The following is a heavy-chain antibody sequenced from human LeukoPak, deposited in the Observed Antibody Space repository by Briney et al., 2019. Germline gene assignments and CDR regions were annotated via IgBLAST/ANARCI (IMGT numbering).Heavy chain of an antibody. V-gene: IGHV3-53*01. J-gene: IGHJ6*02. D-gene: IGHD3-3*01. CDR1: GFTVSNNY. CDR2: IYSGGST. CDR3: ASPMSLITMCPRTAGCGMDV. Sequence: QTGGSLRLSCAASGFTVSNNYISWVRQAPGKGLEWVSVIYSGGSTYYADSVKGRFTISRDNSKNTVYLQMNSLRAEDTAVYYCASPMSLITMCPRTAGCGMDVWGQGTTVTVSS.